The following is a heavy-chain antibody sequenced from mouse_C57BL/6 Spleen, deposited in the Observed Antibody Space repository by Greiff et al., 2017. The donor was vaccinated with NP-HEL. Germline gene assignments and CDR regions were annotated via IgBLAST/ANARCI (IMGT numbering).Heavy chain of an antibody. V-gene: IGHV10-1*01. Sequence: EVKLVESGGGLVQPKGSLKLSCAASGFSFNTYAMTWVRQAPGKGLEWVARISSKSNNYATSYADSVKDRITISRDDSESMLYLQMNNMKTEDTAMDYYVRDYYGKFAYWGQGTLVTVSA. D-gene: IGHD2-1*01. CDR2: ISSKSNNYAT. J-gene: IGHJ3*01. CDR1: GFSFNTYA. CDR3: VRDYYGKFAY.